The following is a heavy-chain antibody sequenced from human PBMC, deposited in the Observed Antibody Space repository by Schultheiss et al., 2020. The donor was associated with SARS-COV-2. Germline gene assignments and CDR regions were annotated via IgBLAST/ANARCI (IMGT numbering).Heavy chain of an antibody. CDR1: GFTFSSYA. J-gene: IGHJ3*02. D-gene: IGHD3-22*01. CDR3: AREPRGVYYDSSETDAFDI. CDR2: ISGSGGST. Sequence: GESLKISCAASGFTFSSYAMSWVRQAPGKGLEWVSAISGSGGSTYYADSVKGRFTISRDNSKNTLYLQMNSLRAEDTAVYYCAREPRGVYYDSSETDAFDIWGQGTMVTVSS. V-gene: IGHV3-23*01.